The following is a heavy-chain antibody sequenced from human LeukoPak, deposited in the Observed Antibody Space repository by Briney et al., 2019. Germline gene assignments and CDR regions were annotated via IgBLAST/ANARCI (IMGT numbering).Heavy chain of an antibody. D-gene: IGHD6-13*01. CDR3: ARDAGYSSSWYPNFDY. CDR1: GGSISSYY. CDR2: IYTSGST. V-gene: IGHV4-4*07. Sequence: PSETLSLTCTVSGGSISSYYWSWIRQPAGKGLEWIGRIYTSGSTNYNPSLKSRVTISVDTSKNQFSLKLSSVTAADTAVYYCARDAGYSSSWYPNFDYWGQGTLVTVSS. J-gene: IGHJ4*02.